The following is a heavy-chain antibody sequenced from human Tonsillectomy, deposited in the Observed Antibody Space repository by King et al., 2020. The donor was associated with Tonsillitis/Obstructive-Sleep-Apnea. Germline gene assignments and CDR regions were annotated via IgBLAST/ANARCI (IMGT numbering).Heavy chain of an antibody. CDR3: AREGEYSSTNYFDV. D-gene: IGHD6-6*01. V-gene: IGHV4-39*02. CDR1: GGSISSSTYY. J-gene: IGHJ4*02. Sequence: LQLQESGPGLVKPSETLSLTCTVSGGSISSSTYYWGWIRQPPGKGLEWIGSIHYSGSTYYNPSLKSRVTISVDTSKNQFSLQLISVTAPDTAVYYGAREGEYSSTNYFDVWGQGTLVTVSS. CDR2: IHYSGST.